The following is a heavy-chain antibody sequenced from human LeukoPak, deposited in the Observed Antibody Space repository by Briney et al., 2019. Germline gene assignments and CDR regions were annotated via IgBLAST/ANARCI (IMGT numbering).Heavy chain of an antibody. J-gene: IGHJ4*02. V-gene: IGHV3-33*06. CDR1: GFTFSSYG. CDR2: IWYDGSNK. D-gene: IGHD6-13*01. Sequence: GGSLRLSCAASGFTFSSYGMHWVRQAPGKGLEWVAVIWYDGSNKYYADSVKGRFTISRDNSKNTLYLQMNSLRAEDTAVYYCAKRSISSSWYVDHWGQGTLVTASS. CDR3: AKRSISSSWYVDH.